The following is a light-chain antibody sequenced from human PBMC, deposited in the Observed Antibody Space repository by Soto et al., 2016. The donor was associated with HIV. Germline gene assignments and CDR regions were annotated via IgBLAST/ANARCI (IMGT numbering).Light chain of an antibody. CDR1: SLRNYY. J-gene: IGLJ2*01. Sequence: SSELTQDPTVSVALGQTVRITCQGDSLRNYYASWYQQKPGQAPILVLYGKNNRPSGIPDRFFGSSSGNTSSLTITGALAEDEADYYCNSRDKSSSHWVFGGGTKVTVL. CDR3: NSRDKSSSHWV. V-gene: IGLV3-19*01. CDR2: GKN.